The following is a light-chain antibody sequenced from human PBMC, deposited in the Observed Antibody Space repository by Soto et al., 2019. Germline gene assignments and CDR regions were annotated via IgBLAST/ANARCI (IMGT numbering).Light chain of an antibody. J-gene: IGKJ1*01. Sequence: DIQMTQSPSTLSASIGDRVTITCRASQSISNWLAWYQQKPGKAPNVLIYDASSLESGVPSRFSGSGSGTEFTLTISSLQPDDFATYYCQQYSTYPWTFGQGTKWIS. CDR1: QSISNW. CDR2: DAS. CDR3: QQYSTYPWT. V-gene: IGKV1-5*01.